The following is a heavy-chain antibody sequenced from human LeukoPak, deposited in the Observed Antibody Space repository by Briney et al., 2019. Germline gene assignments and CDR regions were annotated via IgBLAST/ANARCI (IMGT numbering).Heavy chain of an antibody. J-gene: IGHJ4*02. D-gene: IGHD5-12*01. CDR3: ASVDIVATRVAC. CDR2: ICVSGTT. V-gene: IGHV4-59*08. CDR1: GGSISSYY. Sequence: SETLSLTCTVSGGSISSYYWSWIRQPPGKGLEWIGYICVSGTTNYNPSLKSRVTISVDMSKNQFSLRLSSATAADTAVYYCASVDIVATRVACWGQGTPVTVSS.